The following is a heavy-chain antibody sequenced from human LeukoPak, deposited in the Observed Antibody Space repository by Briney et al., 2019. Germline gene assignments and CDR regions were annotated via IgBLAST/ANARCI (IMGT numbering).Heavy chain of an antibody. CDR2: IYYSGST. CDR1: GGSISSSSYY. V-gene: IGHV4-39*01. D-gene: IGHD5-18*01. CDR3: ARGGTAMARTGPNYYYMDV. J-gene: IGHJ6*03. Sequence: SETLSLTCTVSGGSISSSSYYWGWIRQPPGKGLEWIGSIYYSGSTYDNPSLKSRVTISVDTSKNQFSLKLSSVTAADTAVYYCARGGTAMARTGPNYYYMDVWGKGTTVTVSS.